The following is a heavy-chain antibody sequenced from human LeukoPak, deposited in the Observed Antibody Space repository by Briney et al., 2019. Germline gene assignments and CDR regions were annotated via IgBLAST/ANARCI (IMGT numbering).Heavy chain of an antibody. J-gene: IGHJ4*02. CDR1: GFPFNTYA. CDR3: AKLAFYETSAPLRDIDF. D-gene: IGHD1-14*01. CDR2: IRPTGTNI. Sequence: GGSLRLSCAASGFPFNTYAMSWVRQAPGKGLEYISVIRPTGTNIYYASSVKGRFTISRDDSRTMVYLQMSSLRAEDTAIYYCAKLAFYETSAPLRDIDFWGQGTLVTVSS. V-gene: IGHV3-23*01.